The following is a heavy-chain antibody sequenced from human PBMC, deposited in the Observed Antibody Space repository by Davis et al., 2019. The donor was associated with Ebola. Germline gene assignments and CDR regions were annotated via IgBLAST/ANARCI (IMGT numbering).Heavy chain of an antibody. J-gene: IGHJ4*02. CDR3: ARETSLTD. CDR1: GFTVSSNY. Sequence: GGSLRLSCAASGFTVSSNYMSWVRQAPGKGLEWVAVISYDGSNKYYADSVKGRFTISRDNSKNTLYLQMNSLRAEDTAVYYCARETSLTDWGQGTLVTVSS. D-gene: IGHD1-20*01. V-gene: IGHV3-30-3*01. CDR2: ISYDGSNK.